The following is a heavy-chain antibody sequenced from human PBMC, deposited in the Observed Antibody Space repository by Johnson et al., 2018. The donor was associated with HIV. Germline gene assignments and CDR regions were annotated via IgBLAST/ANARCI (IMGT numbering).Heavy chain of an antibody. V-gene: IGHV3-11*04. Sequence: QVQLVESGGGLVKPGGSLRLSCAVSGFTFSDYYMSWIRQAPGKGLERVSYISSSGITIYYADSVKGRFTISRDNAKNSLYLQMNSLRAEDTAVYYCARDFSSSSNAFDIWGQGTMVTVSS. CDR1: GFTFSDYY. D-gene: IGHD6-6*01. CDR2: ISSSGITI. CDR3: ARDFSSSSNAFDI. J-gene: IGHJ3*02.